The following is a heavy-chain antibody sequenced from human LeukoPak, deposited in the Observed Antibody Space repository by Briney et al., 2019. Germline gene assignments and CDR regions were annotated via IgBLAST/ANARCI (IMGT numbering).Heavy chain of an antibody. V-gene: IGHV4-4*07. CDR3: ARGFTRSWPLFDY. CDR1: GDSISNYY. D-gene: IGHD6-13*01. Sequence: EPSETLSLTCTVSGDSISNYYWSWIRQPAGKGLEWIGRVYTTGSTNYNPSLKSRLTMSVDTSKNQFSLKVSSVTAADTAMYYCARGFTRSWPLFDYWGQGALVTVSS. CDR2: VYTTGST. J-gene: IGHJ4*02.